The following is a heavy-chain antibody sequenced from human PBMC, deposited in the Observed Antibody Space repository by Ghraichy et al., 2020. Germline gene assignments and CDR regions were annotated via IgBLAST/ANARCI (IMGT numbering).Heavy chain of an antibody. CDR3: LITKELPFDY. V-gene: IGHV3-74*01. CDR2: INSDGSST. CDR1: GFTFSSYW. J-gene: IGHJ4*02. D-gene: IGHD1-26*01. Sequence: GESLNISCAASGFTFSSYWMHWVRQAPGKGLVWVSRINSDGSSTSYADSVKGRFTISRDNAKNTLYLQMNSLRAEDTAVYYCLITKELPFDYWGQGTLVTVSS.